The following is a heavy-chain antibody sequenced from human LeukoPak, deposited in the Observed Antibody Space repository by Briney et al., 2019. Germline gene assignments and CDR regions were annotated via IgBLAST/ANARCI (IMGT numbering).Heavy chain of an antibody. V-gene: IGHV3-21*01. Sequence: GGSLRLSCAASGFTFSSYSMNWVRQAPGKGLEWVSSISSSSYIYYADSVKGRFTISRDNAKNSLYLQMNSLRAEDTAVYYCARDRTVNFWSGFSAFDIWGQGTMVTVSS. J-gene: IGHJ3*02. CDR3: ARDRTVNFWSGFSAFDI. CDR2: ISSSSYI. CDR1: GFTFSSYS. D-gene: IGHD3-3*01.